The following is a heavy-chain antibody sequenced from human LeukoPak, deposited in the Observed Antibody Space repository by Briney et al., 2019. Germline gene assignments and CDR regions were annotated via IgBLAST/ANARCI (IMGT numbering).Heavy chain of an antibody. CDR1: GGSISTTNPY. CDR3: ARHLSGSKDY. Sequence: TPSETLSLTCTVSGGSISTTNPYWGWIRQPPGKGLEWIGSILYSGTTYYNPSLKSRVTISVDTSKSQLSLKLTSVTAADTAVYLCARHLSGSKDYWGQGILITVSS. J-gene: IGHJ4*02. D-gene: IGHD3-10*01. CDR2: ILYSGTT. V-gene: IGHV4-39*01.